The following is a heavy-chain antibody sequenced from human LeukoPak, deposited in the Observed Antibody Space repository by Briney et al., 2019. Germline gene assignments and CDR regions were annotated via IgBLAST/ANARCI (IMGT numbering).Heavy chain of an antibody. CDR3: ARTPDTLNYYYYGMDV. CDR1: GGSISNYY. J-gene: IGHJ6*02. Sequence: SETLSLTCTVSGGSISNYYWSWIRQPPGKGLEWIGYIYYSGGTNYNPSLKSRVTISVDTSKNQFSLKLSSVTAADTAVYYCARTPDTLNYYYYGMDVWGQGTTVTVSS. D-gene: IGHD2-2*02. CDR2: IYYSGGT. V-gene: IGHV4-59*01.